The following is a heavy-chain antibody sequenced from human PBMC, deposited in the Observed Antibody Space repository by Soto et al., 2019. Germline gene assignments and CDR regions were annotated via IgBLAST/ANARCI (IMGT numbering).Heavy chain of an antibody. CDR1: GFTFSSYA. CDR2: ISGSGGST. CDR3: AKVDAYSSSFDY. V-gene: IGHV3-23*01. D-gene: IGHD6-6*01. Sequence: PGGSLRLSCAASGFTFSSYAMSWVRQAPGKGLEWVSAISGSGGSTYYADSVKGRFTISRDNSKNTLCLQMNSLRAEDTAVYYCAKVDAYSSSFDYWGQGTLVTVSS. J-gene: IGHJ4*02.